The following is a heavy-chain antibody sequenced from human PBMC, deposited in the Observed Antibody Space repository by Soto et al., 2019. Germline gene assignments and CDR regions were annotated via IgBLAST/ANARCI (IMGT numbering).Heavy chain of an antibody. CDR3: ARDSGIAAAGTISYFDY. J-gene: IGHJ4*02. V-gene: IGHV4-59*01. CDR2: IYYSGST. D-gene: IGHD6-13*01. CDR1: GGFISTYF. Sequence: KPSETLSLTCTVSGGFISTYFWSWIRQVPGKGLEWIGYIYYSGSTNYNPSLKSRVTISVDTSKNQFSLKLSSVTAADTAVYYCARDSGIAAAGTISYFDYWGQGTLVTVSS.